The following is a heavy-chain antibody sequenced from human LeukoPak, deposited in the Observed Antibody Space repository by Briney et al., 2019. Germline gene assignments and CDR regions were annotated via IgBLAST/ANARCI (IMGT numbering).Heavy chain of an antibody. V-gene: IGHV4-39*01. Sequence: SETLSLTCTVSGGSISSSSYYWGWTRQPPGKGLEWIGSIYYSGSTYYNPSLKSRVTISVDTSKNQFSLKLSSVTAADTAVYYCARHRLIFGVVTEDFDYWGQGTLVTVSS. CDR2: IYYSGST. J-gene: IGHJ4*02. D-gene: IGHD3-3*02. CDR3: ARHRLIFGVVTEDFDY. CDR1: GGSISSSSYY.